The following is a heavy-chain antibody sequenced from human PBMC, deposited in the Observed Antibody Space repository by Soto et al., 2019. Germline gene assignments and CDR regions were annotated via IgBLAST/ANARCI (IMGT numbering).Heavy chain of an antibody. CDR3: AKGGYCSSTSCNIDY. J-gene: IGHJ4*02. D-gene: IGHD2-2*02. V-gene: IGHV3-9*01. CDR1: GFPFDDYA. CDR2: ISWNSGSI. Sequence: EVQLVESGGGLVQPGRSLRLSCAASGFPFDDYAMHWVRQAPGKGLEWVSGISWNSGSIGYADSVKGRFTISRDNAKNSLYLQMNSLRAEDTALYYCAKGGYCSSTSCNIDYWGQGTLVTVSS.